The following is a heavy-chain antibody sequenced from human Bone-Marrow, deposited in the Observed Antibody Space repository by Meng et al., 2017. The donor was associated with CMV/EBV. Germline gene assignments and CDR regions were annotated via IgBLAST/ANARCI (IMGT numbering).Heavy chain of an antibody. CDR1: GDSMSSSY. J-gene: IGHJ3*02. CDR3: ARDEGGVVLGAFDS. CDR2: IYYSGST. V-gene: IGHV4-59*01. Sequence: SETLSLTCTISGDSMSSSYWSWIRQPPGKGLEWIGYIYYSGSTNYNPSLKSRVTISVDTSKNQFSLKLSSVTAADTAVYYWARDEGGVVLGAFDSWGQGTMVTVSS. D-gene: IGHD3-10*01.